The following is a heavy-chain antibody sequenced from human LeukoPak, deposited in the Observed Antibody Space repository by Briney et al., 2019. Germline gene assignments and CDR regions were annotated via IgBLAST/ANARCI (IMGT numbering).Heavy chain of an antibody. Sequence: GWSLRLSCAASGFTFSSYAMSWVRQAPGKGLQWVAVISYDGNTIHYADSVKGRFIISRDTSKNTLYLQMNSLRAEDTAVYYCARSGGLQKFDYWGQGTLVTVSS. V-gene: IGHV3-30-3*01. J-gene: IGHJ4*02. CDR2: ISYDGNTI. CDR3: ARSGGLQKFDY. D-gene: IGHD4-11*01. CDR1: GFTFSSYA.